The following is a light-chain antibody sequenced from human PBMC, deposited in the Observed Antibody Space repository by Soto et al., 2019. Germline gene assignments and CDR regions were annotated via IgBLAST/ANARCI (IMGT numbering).Light chain of an antibody. Sequence: DIQMTQSPSTLSASVGDRVTITCRASQTISNWLAWYQQKPGKAPKLLIYRASSLNTGLPSRFGGSGSGTEFTLTISSLQPDDFATYYRQQFDSYPYTFGQGTK. CDR3: QQFDSYPYT. CDR2: RAS. V-gene: IGKV1-5*03. CDR1: QTISNW. J-gene: IGKJ2*01.